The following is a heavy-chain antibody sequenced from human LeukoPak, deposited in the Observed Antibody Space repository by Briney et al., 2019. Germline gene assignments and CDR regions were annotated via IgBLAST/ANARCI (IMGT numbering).Heavy chain of an antibody. V-gene: IGHV2-5*02. CDR3: AHRHNLGRSSVVITFDV. D-gene: IGHD2-21*01. J-gene: IGHJ3*01. CDR1: GISLNTNGMG. CDR2: IFWDDDK. Sequence: SGPTLVNPTETLTLTCTFSGISLNTNGMGVGWIRQSPGKALEWLALIFWDDDKRYSPSLRGRLTISKDTSKNQVVLTLTNVDPVDTGTYYCAHRHNLGRSSVVITFDVWGQGTVVTVSS.